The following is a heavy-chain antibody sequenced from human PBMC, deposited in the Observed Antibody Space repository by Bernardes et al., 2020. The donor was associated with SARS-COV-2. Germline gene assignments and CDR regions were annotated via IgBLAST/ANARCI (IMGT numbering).Heavy chain of an antibody. D-gene: IGHD3-3*01. CDR3: ATDDPAGAVFGVVIYALHI. Sequence: ASVKVSCKASGYTFTSYGISWVRQAPGQGLEWMGWISAYNGNTNYAQKFQGRVTMTEDTSTDTAYMELRSLRSEDTALYYCATDDPAGAVFGVVIYALHIWGQGTMVTVSS. V-gene: IGHV1-18*01. J-gene: IGHJ3*02. CDR2: ISAYNGNT. CDR1: GYTFTSYG.